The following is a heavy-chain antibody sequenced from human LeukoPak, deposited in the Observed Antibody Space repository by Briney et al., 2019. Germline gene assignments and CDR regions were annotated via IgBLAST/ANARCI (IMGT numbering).Heavy chain of an antibody. CDR2: INHSGST. V-gene: IGHV4-34*01. J-gene: IGHJ6*03. CDR1: GGSFSGYY. D-gene: IGHD3-10*01. Sequence: PSETLSLTCAVYGGSFSGYYWSWIRQPPGKGLEWIGEINHSGSTNYNPSLKSRVTISVDTSKNQFSLKLSSVTAADTAVYYCARAHYYGSGSYYRMNYYYYMDVWGQGTLVTVSS. CDR3: ARAHYYGSGSYYRMNYYYYMDV.